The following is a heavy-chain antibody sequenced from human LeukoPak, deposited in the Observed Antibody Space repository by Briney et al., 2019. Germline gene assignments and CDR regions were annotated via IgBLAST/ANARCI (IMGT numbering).Heavy chain of an antibody. CDR1: GGSISSSSYY. V-gene: IGHV4-39*07. Sequence: PSETLSLTCTVSGGSISSSSYYWGWIRQPPGKGLEWIGSIYYSGSTYYNPSLKSRVTISVDTSKNQFSLKLSSVTAADTAVYYCARYPDDYGDPYGFDYWGRGTLVTVSS. CDR3: ARYPDDYGDPYGFDY. J-gene: IGHJ4*02. D-gene: IGHD4-17*01. CDR2: IYYSGST.